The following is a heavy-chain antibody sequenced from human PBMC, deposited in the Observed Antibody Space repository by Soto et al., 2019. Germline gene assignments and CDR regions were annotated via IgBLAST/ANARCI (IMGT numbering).Heavy chain of an antibody. CDR1: GFTFSGFG. D-gene: IGHD4-17*01. V-gene: IGHV3-33*01. J-gene: IGHJ3*02. CDR3: ARGRGGSYGGNSAHFDI. CDR2: IWYDGSKK. Sequence: QVQLVESGGGVVQPGTSLRLSCEASGFTFSGFGMHWVRQAPGKGLEWVAVIWYDGSKKYYADCVKGRFTISRDNSKNALYLQMKSLRVEDTSVYYCARGRGGSYGGNSAHFDIWGQGTLVTVSS.